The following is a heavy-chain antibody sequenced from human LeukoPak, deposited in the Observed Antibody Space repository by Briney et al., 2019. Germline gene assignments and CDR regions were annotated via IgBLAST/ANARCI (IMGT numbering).Heavy chain of an antibody. D-gene: IGHD5-24*01. V-gene: IGHV3-21*01. Sequence: GGSLRLSCAACGFTFSSYSMNWVRQAPGKGLEWVSSISSSSSYIYYADSVKGRFTISRDNAKNSLYLQMNSLRAEDTAVYYCARESDGDGYNSFDYWGQGTLVTVSS. CDR1: GFTFSSYS. CDR3: ARESDGDGYNSFDY. CDR2: ISSSSSYI. J-gene: IGHJ4*02.